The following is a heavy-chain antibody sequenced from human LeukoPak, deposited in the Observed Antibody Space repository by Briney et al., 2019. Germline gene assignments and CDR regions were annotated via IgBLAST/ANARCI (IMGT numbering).Heavy chain of an antibody. CDR2: IYNGGST. Sequence: GGSLRLSCAASGFSVSSNYMSWVRQAPGKGLEWVSVIYNGGSTYYADSVKGRFTISRDNSKNTLYLQMNSLRAEDTAVYYCATSTPGGYCTSTSCYGPRFDYWGQGTLVTVSS. J-gene: IGHJ4*02. D-gene: IGHD2-2*01. CDR3: ATSTPGGYCTSTSCYGPRFDY. CDR1: GFSVSSNY. V-gene: IGHV3-53*01.